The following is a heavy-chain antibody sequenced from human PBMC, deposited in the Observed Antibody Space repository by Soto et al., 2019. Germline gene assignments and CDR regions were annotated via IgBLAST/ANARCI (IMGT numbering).Heavy chain of an antibody. D-gene: IGHD4-4*01. CDR1: GGPISSGGYY. CDR3: ARGDFTVPRPSGFDP. V-gene: IGHV4-31*03. CDR2: IYYSGST. J-gene: IGHJ5*02. Sequence: SETLSLTCTVSGGPISSGGYYWSWIRQHPGKGLEWIGYIYYSGSTYYNPSLKSRVTISVDTSKNQFSLKLSSVTAADTAVYYCARGDFTVPRPSGFDPWGQGTLVTVSS.